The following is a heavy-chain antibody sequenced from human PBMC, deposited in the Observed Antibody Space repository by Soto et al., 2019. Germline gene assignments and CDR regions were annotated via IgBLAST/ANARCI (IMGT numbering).Heavy chain of an antibody. CDR3: ARDASGYSSSWLPDGNWFDP. CDR1: GYTFTGYY. J-gene: IGHJ5*02. Sequence: GASVKVSCKASGYTFTGYYMHWVRKAPGQGLEWMGWINANSGGTNYAQKFQGWVTMTRDTSASTAYMELSSLRSEDTAVYYCARDASGYSSSWLPDGNWFDPWGQGTLVTVSS. D-gene: IGHD6-13*01. V-gene: IGHV1-2*04. CDR2: INANSGGT.